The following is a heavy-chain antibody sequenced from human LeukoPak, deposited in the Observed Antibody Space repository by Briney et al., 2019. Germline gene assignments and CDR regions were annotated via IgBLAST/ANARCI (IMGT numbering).Heavy chain of an antibody. CDR2: ISSSSSYI. Sequence: GGSLRLSCAASGFTFSSYSMNWVRQAPGKGLEWVSSISSSSSYIYYADSVKGRFTISRDNSKNTLYLQMNSLRAEDTAVYYCAARPRGYYYDSSELDYWGQGTLVTVSS. V-gene: IGHV3-21*04. D-gene: IGHD3-22*01. J-gene: IGHJ4*02. CDR3: AARPRGYYYDSSELDY. CDR1: GFTFSSYS.